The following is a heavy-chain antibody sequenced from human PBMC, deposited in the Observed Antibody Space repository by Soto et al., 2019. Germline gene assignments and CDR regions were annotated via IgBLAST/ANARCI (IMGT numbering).Heavy chain of an antibody. CDR1: GGTFSSYA. Sequence: QVQLVQSGAEVKKPGSSVKVSCKASGGTFSSYAINWVRQAPGQGLEWMGGIIPIFGTANYAQKFQGRVTITADESTSTAYIELSSLRSEDTAVYYCARPVEMATISRSYLFYWGQGTLVTVSS. CDR3: ARPVEMATISRSYLFY. CDR2: IIPIFGTA. J-gene: IGHJ4*02. V-gene: IGHV1-69*01. D-gene: IGHD5-12*01.